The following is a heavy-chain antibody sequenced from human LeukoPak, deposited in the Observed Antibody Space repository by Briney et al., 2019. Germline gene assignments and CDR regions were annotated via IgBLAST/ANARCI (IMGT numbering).Heavy chain of an antibody. CDR1: GFTFDDYA. D-gene: IGHD3-10*02. Sequence: TGGSLRLSCAASGFTFDDYAMHWVRQAPGKGLEWVSGISWNSGSIGYADSVKGRFTISRDNAKNSLYLQMNSLRAEDTALYYCAKAQILKTMYYFDYWGQGTLDTVSS. V-gene: IGHV3-9*01. CDR3: AKAQILKTMYYFDY. J-gene: IGHJ4*02. CDR2: ISWNSGSI.